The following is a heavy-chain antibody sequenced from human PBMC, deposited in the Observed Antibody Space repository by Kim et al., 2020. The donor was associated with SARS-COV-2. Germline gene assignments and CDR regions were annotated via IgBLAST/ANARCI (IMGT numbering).Heavy chain of an antibody. V-gene: IGHV4-34*01. D-gene: IGHD5-12*01. Sequence: SETLSLSCAVYGGSFSGYYWSWIRQPPGKGLEWIGEINHSGRTNYNPSLKSRVTISVDTSKNQFSLKLSSVTAADTAVYYCARGRRWLQFVREYFQHWGQGTLVTVSS. CDR1: GGSFSGYY. CDR2: INHSGRT. J-gene: IGHJ1*01. CDR3: ARGRRWLQFVREYFQH.